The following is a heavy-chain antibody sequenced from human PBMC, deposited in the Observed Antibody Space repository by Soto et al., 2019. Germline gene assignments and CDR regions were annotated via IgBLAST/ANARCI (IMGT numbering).Heavy chain of an antibody. J-gene: IGHJ5*02. Sequence: VQLVQSGAEVKKPGASVTVYCKASGYTFTSYGISWVRQAPGQGLEWMGWISAYNGNTNYAPKLQGRVTMTTDTATSTAYVELRSLRSDDTAVDYCARASGDDLFDPWGQGTLVTVS. D-gene: IGHD2-21*02. CDR2: ISAYNGNT. CDR3: ARASGDDLFDP. CDR1: GYTFTSYG. V-gene: IGHV1-18*04.